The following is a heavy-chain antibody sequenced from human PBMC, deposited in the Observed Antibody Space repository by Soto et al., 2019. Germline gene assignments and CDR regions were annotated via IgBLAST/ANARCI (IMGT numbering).Heavy chain of an antibody. CDR2: MNPNSGNT. J-gene: IGHJ6*02. Sequence: ASVKVSCKASGYTFTSYDINWVRQATGQGLEWMGWMNPNSGNTGYAQKFQGRVTMTRNTSISTAYMELSSLRSEDTAVYYCASSTPWFGELYYYYGMDVWGQGTTVTVSS. D-gene: IGHD3-10*01. CDR3: ASSTPWFGELYYYYGMDV. CDR1: GYTFTSYD. V-gene: IGHV1-8*01.